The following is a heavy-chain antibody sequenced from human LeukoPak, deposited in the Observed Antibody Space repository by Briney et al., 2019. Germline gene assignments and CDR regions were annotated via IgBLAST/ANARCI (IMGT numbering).Heavy chain of an antibody. V-gene: IGHV4-31*03. J-gene: IGHJ3*02. CDR2: IYYSGST. CDR1: GGSISSGGYY. D-gene: IGHD2-15*01. CDR3: ARESPTDCSGGSCYSRDAFDI. Sequence: PSETLSLTCTVSGGSISSGGYYWSWIRQHPGKGLEWIGYIYYSGSTYYNPSLKSRVTISVDTSKSQFSLKLSSVTAADTAVYYCARESPTDCSGGSCYSRDAFDIWGQGTMVTVSS.